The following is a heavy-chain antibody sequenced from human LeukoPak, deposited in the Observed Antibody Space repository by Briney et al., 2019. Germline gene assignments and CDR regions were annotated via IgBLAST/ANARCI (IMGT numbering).Heavy chain of an antibody. CDR2: INHSGYT. CDR1: GGSMSSSSYY. D-gene: IGHD3-10*01. Sequence: SETLSLTCTVSGGSMSSSSYYWGWIRQPPGKGLEWIGEINHSGYTNYNPSLKSRVTISVDTSKKQFSLKLNSVTAADTAVYYCARIWPDLWGRGTLVTVSS. CDR3: ARIWPDL. J-gene: IGHJ2*01. V-gene: IGHV4-39*07.